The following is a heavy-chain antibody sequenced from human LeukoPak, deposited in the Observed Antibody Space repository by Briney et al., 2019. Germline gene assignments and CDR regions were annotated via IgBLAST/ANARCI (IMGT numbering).Heavy chain of an antibody. J-gene: IGHJ3*02. CDR3: ARGVVAIHGAFDI. CDR1: GYTFTGYY. D-gene: IGHD3-22*01. Sequence: GASVKVSCKASGYTFTGYYMHWVRQAPGQGLEWMGRINPNSGGTNYAQKFQGRVTMTRDTSISTAYMELSRLRSDDTAVYYCARGVVAIHGAFDIWGQGTMVTVSS. CDR2: INPNSGGT. V-gene: IGHV1-2*06.